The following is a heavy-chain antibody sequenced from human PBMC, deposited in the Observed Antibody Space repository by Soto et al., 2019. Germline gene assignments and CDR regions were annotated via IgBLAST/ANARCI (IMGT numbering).Heavy chain of an antibody. CDR1: GFTFSSYW. CDR3: ASTPTDPFYKHFDY. V-gene: IGHV3-7*03. Sequence: GGSLRLSCAASGFTFSSYWMSWVRQAPGKGLEWVANIKQDGSEKYYVDSVKGRFTISRDNAKSSLYLQMNSLRAEDTAVYYCASTPTDPFYKHFDYWGQGTLVTVSS. D-gene: IGHD1-1*01. J-gene: IGHJ4*02. CDR2: IKQDGSEK.